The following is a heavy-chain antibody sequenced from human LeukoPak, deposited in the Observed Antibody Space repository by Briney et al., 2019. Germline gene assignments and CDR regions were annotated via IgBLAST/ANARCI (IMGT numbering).Heavy chain of an antibody. V-gene: IGHV1-69*04. CDR1: GGTFSSYA. CDR3: ARDPERIAAAGD. CDR2: IIPILGIA. J-gene: IGHJ4*02. Sequence: GASVKVSCKASGGTFSSYAISWVRQAPGQGLEWMGRIIPILGIANYAQKFQGRVTITADKSTSTAYMELSSLRSEDTAVYYCARDPERIAAAGDWGQGTLVTVSS. D-gene: IGHD6-13*01.